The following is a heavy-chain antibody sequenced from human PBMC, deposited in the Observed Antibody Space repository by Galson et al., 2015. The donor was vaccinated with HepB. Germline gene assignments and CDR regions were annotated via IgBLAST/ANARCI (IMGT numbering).Heavy chain of an antibody. CDR3: ARGGWFGELPGAVNWFDP. CDR1: GGTFSSYT. CDR2: IIPILGIA. V-gene: IGHV1-69*02. Sequence: SVKVSCKASGGTFSSYTISWVRQAPGQGLEWMGRIIPILGIANYAQKFQGRVTITADKSTSTAYMELSSLRSEDTAVYYCARGGWFGELPGAVNWFDPWGQGTLVTVSS. J-gene: IGHJ5*02. D-gene: IGHD3-10*01.